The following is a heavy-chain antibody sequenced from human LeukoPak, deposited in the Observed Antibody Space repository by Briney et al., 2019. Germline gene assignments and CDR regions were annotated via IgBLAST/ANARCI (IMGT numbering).Heavy chain of an antibody. Sequence: GGSLRLSCAASGFTLSSYSMNWVRQAPGKGLEWVSSISSSSSYIHYADSVKGRFTISRDSAKNSLYLQMNSLRAEDTAVYYCARDRGGSYAAFDYWGQGTLVTVSS. D-gene: IGHD1-26*01. CDR2: ISSSSSYI. V-gene: IGHV3-21*01. CDR1: GFTLSSYS. J-gene: IGHJ4*02. CDR3: ARDRGGSYAAFDY.